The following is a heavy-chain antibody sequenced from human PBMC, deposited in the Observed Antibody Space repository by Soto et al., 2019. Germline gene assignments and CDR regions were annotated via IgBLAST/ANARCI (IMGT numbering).Heavy chain of an antibody. D-gene: IGHD6-13*01. CDR1: GFTVSGYY. J-gene: IGHJ3*02. CDR3: ATGQQVRMADI. V-gene: IGHV3-11*03. Sequence: LRLSCAASGFTVSGYYMGWIRRPPGKGLEWISYISGDSIYTNYADSVKGRFTISRDNAKNSLYLQMNNLGAEDTAVYFCATGQQVRMADIWGQGTMVTVS. CDR2: ISGDSIYT.